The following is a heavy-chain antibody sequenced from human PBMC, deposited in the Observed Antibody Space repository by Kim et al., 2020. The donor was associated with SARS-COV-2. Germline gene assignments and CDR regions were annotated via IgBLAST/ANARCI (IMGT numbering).Heavy chain of an antibody. CDR2: IWYDGSNR. CDR3: ARGDCSSTSCQWAGYYY. D-gene: IGHD2-2*01. V-gene: IGHV3-33*01. J-gene: IGHJ6*03. Sequence: GGSLRLSCAASGFTFSNYGMHWVRQAPGKGLEWVAVIWYDGSNRYYADSVKGRFTISRDNSKNTLYLQMNSLRGEDTAVYYCARGDCSSTSCQWAGYYY. CDR1: GFTFSNYG.